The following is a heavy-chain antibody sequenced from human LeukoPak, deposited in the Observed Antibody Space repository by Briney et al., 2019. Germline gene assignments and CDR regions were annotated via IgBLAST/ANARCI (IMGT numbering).Heavy chain of an antibody. V-gene: IGHV1-18*01. J-gene: IGHJ3*02. CDR1: GYTFTSYG. CDR3: ARDLKVRGVIVNADAFDI. Sequence: GASVKVSCKASGYTFTSYGISWVRQAPGQGLEWMGWISAYNGNTNYAQKLQGRVTMTTDTSTSTAYMELRSLRSDDTAVYYCARDLKVRGVIVNADAFDIWGQGTMVTVSS. D-gene: IGHD3-10*01. CDR2: ISAYNGNT.